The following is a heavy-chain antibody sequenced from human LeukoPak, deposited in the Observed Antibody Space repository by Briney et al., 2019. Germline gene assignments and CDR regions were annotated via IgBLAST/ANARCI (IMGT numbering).Heavy chain of an antibody. CDR1: TFTFSDYG. D-gene: IGHD5-12*01. CDR2: IRHDGSYA. CDR3: TTDFGSGYDWGGDYFDY. Sequence: GSLRLSCAASTFTFSDYGMNWVRQAPGKGLEWVAFIRHDGSYAYSADSVKGRFTISRDDSKNTLYLQMNSLKTEDTAAYYCTTDFGSGYDWGGDYFDYWGQGTLVTVSS. J-gene: IGHJ4*02. V-gene: IGHV3-30*02.